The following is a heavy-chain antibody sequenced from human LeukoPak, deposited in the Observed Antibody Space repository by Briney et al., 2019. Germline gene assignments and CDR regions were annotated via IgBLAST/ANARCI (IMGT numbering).Heavy chain of an antibody. CDR3: ARDAHELRYFDWLSYGKSTGCDSAYFDY. Sequence: GGSLRLSCAASGFTFSSYWMHWVRQAPGKGLVWVARINSDGSSTSYAASGKGRFTISRDNAKNTLYLQMNSLRAEDTAVYYCARDAHELRYFDWLSYGKSTGCDSAYFDYWGQGTLVTVSS. V-gene: IGHV3-74*01. D-gene: IGHD3-9*01. J-gene: IGHJ4*02. CDR2: INSDGSST. CDR1: GFTFSSYW.